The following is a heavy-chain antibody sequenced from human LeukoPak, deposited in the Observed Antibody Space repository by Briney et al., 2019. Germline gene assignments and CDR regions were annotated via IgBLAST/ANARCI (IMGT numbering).Heavy chain of an antibody. J-gene: IGHJ6*03. CDR1: GFTFSSYV. D-gene: IGHD2-2*01. Sequence: GGTLRLSCAASGFTFSSYVMSWVRQAPGKGLEWVSGINWNGGSTGYADSVKGRFTISRDNAKNSLYLQMNSLRAEDTALYHCARARWVHRTDIVVVPAPTTPTQNLASFYYYYYMDVWGKGTTVTISS. CDR2: INWNGGST. V-gene: IGHV3-20*01. CDR3: ARARWVHRTDIVVVPAPTTPTQNLASFYYYYYMDV.